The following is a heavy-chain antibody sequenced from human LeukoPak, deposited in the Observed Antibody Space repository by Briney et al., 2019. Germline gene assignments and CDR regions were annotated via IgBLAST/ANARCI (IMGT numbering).Heavy chain of an antibody. CDR3: AREDYGMDV. CDR2: ISSSSSTI. J-gene: IGHJ6*02. Sequence: SGGSLRLSCAASGFTVSSNYMSWVRQAPGKGLEWVSYISSSSSTICYADSVKGRFTISRDNAKNSLYLQMNSLRDEDTAVYYCAREDYGMDVWGQGTTVTVSS. V-gene: IGHV3-48*02. CDR1: GFTVSSNY.